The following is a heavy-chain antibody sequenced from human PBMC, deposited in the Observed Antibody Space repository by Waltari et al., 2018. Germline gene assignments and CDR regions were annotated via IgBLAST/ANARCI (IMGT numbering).Heavy chain of an antibody. Sequence: QVQLQESGPGLVKPSETLSLTCTVSGGSINNYYWSWIRQPPGKGLEWIGYIYYSGGTNYNPSLKSRVTISVDTSNNQFSLELSSVTAADTAVYYCARDWGGDYVFGYWGQGTLVTVSS. V-gene: IGHV4-59*01. CDR3: ARDWGGDYVFGY. D-gene: IGHD4-17*01. J-gene: IGHJ4*02. CDR2: IYYSGGT. CDR1: GGSINNYY.